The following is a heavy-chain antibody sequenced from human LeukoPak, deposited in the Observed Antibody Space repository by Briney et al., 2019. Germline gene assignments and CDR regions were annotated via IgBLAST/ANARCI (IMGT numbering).Heavy chain of an antibody. J-gene: IGHJ4*02. V-gene: IGHV4-61*02. CDR3: ARGYSPHDY. CDR1: GGSISSGSYY. Sequence: PSQTLSLTCTVSGGSISSGSYYWSWIRQPAGKGLEWIGRIYTSGSTNYNPSLKSRVTISVDTSKNQFSLKLSSVTAADTAVYYCARGYSPHDYWGQGTLVTVSS. D-gene: IGHD2-2*02. CDR2: IYTSGST.